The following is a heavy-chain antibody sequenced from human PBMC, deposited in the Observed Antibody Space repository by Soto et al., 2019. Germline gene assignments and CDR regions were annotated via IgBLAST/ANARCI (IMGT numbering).Heavy chain of an antibody. J-gene: IGHJ6*02. Sequence: ASVKVSCKASGYTFTSYYIHWVRQAPGQGLEWVGIVNPTSGSTTYAQKFQGRVIMTRDTSTRTVYMELSSLRSEDTAVYYCARGIVVVTAIEDGMDVWGQGTTVTVSS. V-gene: IGHV1-46*01. CDR1: GYTFTSYY. CDR3: ARGIVVVTAIEDGMDV. D-gene: IGHD2-21*02. CDR2: VNPTSGST.